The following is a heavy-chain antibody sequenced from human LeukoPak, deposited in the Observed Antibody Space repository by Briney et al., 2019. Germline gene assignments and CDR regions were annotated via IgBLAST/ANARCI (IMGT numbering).Heavy chain of an antibody. CDR3: ARDLWGSSGWFDP. D-gene: IGHD6-6*01. Sequence: PSQTLSLTCTVSGGSISSGSYYWSWIRQPAGKGLEWIGRIYTSGSTNYNPSLKSRVTISVDTSKNQFSLKLSSVTAADTAVYYCARDLWGSSGWFDPWGQGTLVTVSS. CDR1: GGSISSGSYY. CDR2: IYTSGST. V-gene: IGHV4-61*02. J-gene: IGHJ5*02.